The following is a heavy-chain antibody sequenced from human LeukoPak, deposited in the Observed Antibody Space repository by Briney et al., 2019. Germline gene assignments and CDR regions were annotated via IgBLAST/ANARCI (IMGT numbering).Heavy chain of an antibody. V-gene: IGHV1-8*01. J-gene: IGHJ5*02. CDR2: MNPNSGNT. CDR1: GYTFTSYD. Sequence: GASVKVSCKASGYTFTSYDINWVRQATGQGREWMGWMNPNSGNTGYAQKFQGRVTMTRNTSIRTAYMELSSLRSEDTAVYYCARRAPYRYYYGSGNPFDPWGQGTLVTVSS. CDR3: ARRAPYRYYYGSGNPFDP. D-gene: IGHD3-10*01.